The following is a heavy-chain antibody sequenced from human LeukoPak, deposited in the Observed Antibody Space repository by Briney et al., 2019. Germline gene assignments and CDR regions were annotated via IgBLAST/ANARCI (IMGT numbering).Heavy chain of an antibody. CDR2: INHSGST. CDR3: ARQNRFPGGVYY. Sequence: SETLSLTCTVSGGSISSSSYYWGWIRQPPGKGLEWIGEINHSGSTNYNPSLKSRVTISVDTSKNQFSLKLSSVTAADTAVYYCARQNRFPGGVYYWGQGTLVTVSS. D-gene: IGHD3-16*01. J-gene: IGHJ4*02. V-gene: IGHV4-39*01. CDR1: GGSISSSSYY.